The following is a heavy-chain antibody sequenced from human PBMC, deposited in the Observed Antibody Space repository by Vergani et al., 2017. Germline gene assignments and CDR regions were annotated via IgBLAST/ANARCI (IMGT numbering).Heavy chain of an antibody. CDR1: GFTVSSNY. D-gene: IGHD6-13*01. CDR3: ASGPYSSSWTGGY. Sequence: EVQLVESGGGLIQPGGSLRLSCAASGFTVSSNYMSWVRQAPGKGLEWVSVIYSGGRTYYADSVKGRFTISRDNSKNTLYLQMNSLRAEDTAVYYCASGPYSSSWTGGYWGQGTLVTVSS. J-gene: IGHJ4*02. CDR2: IYSGGRT. V-gene: IGHV3-53*01.